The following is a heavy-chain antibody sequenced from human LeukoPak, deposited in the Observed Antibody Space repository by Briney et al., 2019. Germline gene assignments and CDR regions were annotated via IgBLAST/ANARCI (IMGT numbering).Heavy chain of an antibody. D-gene: IGHD5-12*01. Sequence: ASVKASCKASGGTFSSYAISWVRQAPGQGLEWMGGIIPIFGTANYAQKFQGRVTITADESTSTAYMELSSLRSEDTAVYYCARRAGIVATTEYYYYYGMDVWGQGTTVTVSS. CDR3: ARRAGIVATTEYYYYYGMDV. V-gene: IGHV1-69*13. CDR1: GGTFSSYA. J-gene: IGHJ6*02. CDR2: IIPIFGTA.